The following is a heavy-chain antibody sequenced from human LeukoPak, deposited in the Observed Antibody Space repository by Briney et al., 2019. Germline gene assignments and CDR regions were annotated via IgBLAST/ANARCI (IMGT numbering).Heavy chain of an antibody. CDR1: GGSISSSSYY. J-gene: IGHJ6*03. CDR3: ARVSPLLWFGELPLYYYHMDV. D-gene: IGHD3-10*01. Sequence: SETLSLTCTVSGGSISSSSYYWGWIRQPPGKGLEWIGSIYYSGSTYYNPSLKSRVTISVDKSKNQFSLKLSSVTAADTAVYYCARVSPLLWFGELPLYYYHMDVWGKGTTVTVSS. V-gene: IGHV4-39*07. CDR2: IYYSGST.